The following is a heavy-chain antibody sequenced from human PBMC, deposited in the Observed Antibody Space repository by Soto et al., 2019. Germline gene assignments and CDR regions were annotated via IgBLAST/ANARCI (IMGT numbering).Heavy chain of an antibody. CDR3: AREGYCSSSMCYGGYYYMDV. D-gene: IGHD2-2*01. Sequence: QVQLVQSGGEVKNPGASVKVSCKAFGYTLTNYGISWVRQAPGQGLEWRGWISTYNGHANYAQKFKGNITLTTNSPTNTAYMELRSLGSDDTAEYYCAREGYCSSSMCYGGYYYMDVWGKGTTVTVS. CDR1: GYTLTNYG. J-gene: IGHJ6*03. CDR2: ISTYNGHA. V-gene: IGHV1-18*01.